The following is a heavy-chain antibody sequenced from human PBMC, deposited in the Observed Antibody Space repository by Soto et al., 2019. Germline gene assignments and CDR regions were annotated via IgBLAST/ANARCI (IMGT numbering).Heavy chain of an antibody. V-gene: IGHV3-23*01. CDR1: GFTFMNYA. J-gene: IGHJ5*02. D-gene: IGHD1-1*01. CDR2: ITGSGATT. CDR3: ARDIRPNRGTSWS. Sequence: EQSVRLCCAASGFTFMNYAMSWCRQAPGKGLEWVSSITGSGATTYYADSVKGRFTISRDNSNNTLYLHMNSLRAEDTAVYYCARDIRPNRGTSWSSGQTPLGT.